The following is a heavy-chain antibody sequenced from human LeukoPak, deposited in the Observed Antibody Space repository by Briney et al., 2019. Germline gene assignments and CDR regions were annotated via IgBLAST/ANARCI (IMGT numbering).Heavy chain of an antibody. D-gene: IGHD6-19*01. J-gene: IGHJ4*02. CDR3: ARGPYSSGWYLFDY. Sequence: SETLSLTCTVSGGSISSYYWSWIRQPAGKGLEWIGRIYTSGSTNYNPSLKSRVTISVDTSKNQFSLKLSSVTAADTAVYYCARGPYSSGWYLFDYWGQGTLVTVSS. V-gene: IGHV4-4*07. CDR2: IYTSGST. CDR1: GGSISSYY.